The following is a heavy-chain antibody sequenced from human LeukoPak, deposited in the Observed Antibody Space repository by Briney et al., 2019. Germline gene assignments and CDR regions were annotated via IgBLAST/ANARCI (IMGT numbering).Heavy chain of an antibody. D-gene: IGHD3-10*02. J-gene: IGHJ6*02. CDR2: INSDGSEG. CDR1: GFTFSGFW. CDR3: ARDVRLRSMDV. V-gene: IGHV3-7*03. Sequence: GGSLRLSCAVSGFTFSGFWMSWSRQAPGKGLEWVASINSDGSEGYYADVVKGRFTISRDNAKNSLYLQINSLRAEDTAIYYCARDVRLRSMDVWGQGTTVTVSS.